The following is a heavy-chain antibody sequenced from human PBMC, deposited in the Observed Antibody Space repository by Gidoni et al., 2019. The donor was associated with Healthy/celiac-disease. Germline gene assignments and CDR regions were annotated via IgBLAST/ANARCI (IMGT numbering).Heavy chain of an antibody. CDR1: GSTFSDNY. J-gene: IGHJ6*02. Sequence: QVQLVESGGGLVKPGGSLRLSCAASGSTFSDNYMSWIRQAPGKGLEWVSYISSSGSTIYYADSVKGRFTISRDNAKNSLYLQMNSLRAEDTAVYYCAGGPQDTAMVLLGMDVWGQGTTVTVSS. CDR3: AGGPQDTAMVLLGMDV. CDR2: ISSSGSTI. V-gene: IGHV3-11*01. D-gene: IGHD5-18*01.